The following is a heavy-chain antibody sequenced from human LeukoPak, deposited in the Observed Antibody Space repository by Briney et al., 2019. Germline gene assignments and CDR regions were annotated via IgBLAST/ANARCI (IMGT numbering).Heavy chain of an antibody. CDR1: GGSISSSNW. D-gene: IGHD4-17*01. Sequence: SETLSLTCAVSGGSISSSNWWSWVRQPPGKGLEWIGEIYHSGSTNYNPSLKSRVTISVDKSKNQFSLKLSSVTAADTAVYYCARNQHYGVNYYGMDVWGQGTTVTVSS. J-gene: IGHJ6*02. CDR3: ARNQHYGVNYYGMDV. CDR2: IYHSGST. V-gene: IGHV4-4*02.